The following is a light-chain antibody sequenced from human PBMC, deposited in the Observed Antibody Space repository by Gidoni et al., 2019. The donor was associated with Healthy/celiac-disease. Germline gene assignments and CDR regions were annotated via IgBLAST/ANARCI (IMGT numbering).Light chain of an antibody. V-gene: IGKV2-28*01. CDR2: LGS. Sequence: DSVRTQSPLSLPVTPGEPASISCRSSQSLLHSNGYNYLDWYLQKPGQSPQLLIYLGSNRASGVPDRFSGSGSGTDFTLKISRVEAGDVGVYYCMQALQTPITFGQGTRLEIK. CDR3: MQALQTPIT. J-gene: IGKJ5*01. CDR1: QSLLHSNGYNY.